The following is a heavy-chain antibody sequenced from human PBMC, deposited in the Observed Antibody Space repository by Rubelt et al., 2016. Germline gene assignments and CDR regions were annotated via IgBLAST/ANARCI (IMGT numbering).Heavy chain of an antibody. V-gene: IGHV4-59*01. Sequence: QVQLQESGPGLVKPSETLSLTCTVSGGSISSYYWSWIRQPPGKGLEWIGYIYYSGSTNYNPSRNGRFAIAGRPCKNQLSLKLGAVTASDTAVDYCARDLFLDMDHYYGMDVWGQGTTVTVSS. CDR2: IYYSGST. CDR1: GGSISSYY. D-gene: IGHD2-2*03. J-gene: IGHJ6*02. CDR3: ARDLFLDMDHYYGMDV.